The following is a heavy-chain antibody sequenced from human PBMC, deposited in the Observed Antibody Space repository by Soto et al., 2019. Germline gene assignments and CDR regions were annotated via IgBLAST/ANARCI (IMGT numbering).Heavy chain of an antibody. D-gene: IGHD3-3*01. V-gene: IGHV4-39*01. CDR3: ATMEPQNDFWSANYYIDY. J-gene: IGHJ4*02. CDR2: LYYGGRT. Sequence: QLQLQESGPGLVKPSETLSLTCAVSGGSITSTRYYWAWIRQPPGKGLEWIGTLYYGGRTYYNESLKSRLTITVDTSTNQFSLRLRSVTAADAAVYFCATMEPQNDFWSANYYIDYWGQGTLVTVSS. CDR1: GGSITSTRYY.